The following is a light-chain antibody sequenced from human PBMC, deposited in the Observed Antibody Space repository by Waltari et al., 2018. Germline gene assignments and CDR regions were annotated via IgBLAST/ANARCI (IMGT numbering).Light chain of an antibody. CDR1: QSVSSN. Sequence: ERVMTQSPATLSVSPGDRATLSCRASQSVSSNLAWYQQKFGQAPRLLIYGASTRATGIPARFSGSGSGTEFTLTISSLQSEDFAVYYCQQYDYWPTFGQGTKVEIK. CDR2: GAS. V-gene: IGKV3-15*01. J-gene: IGKJ1*01. CDR3: QQYDYWPT.